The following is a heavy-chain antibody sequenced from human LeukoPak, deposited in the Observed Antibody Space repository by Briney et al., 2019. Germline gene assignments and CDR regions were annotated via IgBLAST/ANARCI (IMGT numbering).Heavy chain of an antibody. CDR2: IYYSGGT. V-gene: IGHV4-59*01. CDR1: GGSINGNF. CDR3: ARGGEPLTPGAAFDY. J-gene: IGHJ4*02. D-gene: IGHD4-17*01. Sequence: PSETLSLTCSVSGGSINGNFWSWIRQPPGQELEWIGYIYYSGGTTYNPSLKSRVTISVDMSRSQFSLKLNSVTAADSAVYYCARGGEPLTPGAAFDYWGQGTLVTVSS.